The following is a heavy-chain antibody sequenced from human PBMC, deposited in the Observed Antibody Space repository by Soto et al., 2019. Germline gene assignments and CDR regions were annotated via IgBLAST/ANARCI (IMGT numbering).Heavy chain of an antibody. CDR2: IIPIFGTA. J-gene: IGHJ6*02. D-gene: IGHD6-19*01. Sequence: QVQLVQSGAEVKKPGSSVKVSCKASGGTFSSYAISWVRQAPGQGLEWMGGIIPIFGTANYAQKFQGRVTITADESTSTAYMELSSLRSEDTAVYYCARGYSSGWYEDYYYGMDVWGQGTTVTVSS. V-gene: IGHV1-69*12. CDR1: GGTFSSYA. CDR3: ARGYSSGWYEDYYYGMDV.